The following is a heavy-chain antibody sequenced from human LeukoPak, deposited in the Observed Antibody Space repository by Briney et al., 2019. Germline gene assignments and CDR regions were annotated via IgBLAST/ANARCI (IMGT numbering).Heavy chain of an antibody. J-gene: IGHJ4*02. Sequence: SETLSLTCTVSGYSISGGYYWGWIRQPPGKGLEWIGSIYHSGSTYYNPSLKSRVTISVDTSKNQFSLKLSSVTAADTAVYYCARGRGDSSGSLFDYWGQGTLVTVSS. CDR3: ARGRGDSSGSLFDY. CDR2: IYHSGST. D-gene: IGHD3-22*01. V-gene: IGHV4-38-2*02. CDR1: GYSISGGYY.